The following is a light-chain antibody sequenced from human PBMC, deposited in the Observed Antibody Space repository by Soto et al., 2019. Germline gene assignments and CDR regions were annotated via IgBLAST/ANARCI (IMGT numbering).Light chain of an antibody. CDR2: AAS. CDR1: QSVSSY. V-gene: IGKV3-11*01. CDR3: QQRSSWPLT. J-gene: IGKJ4*01. Sequence: EIVLTQSPATLSLSPGERATLSCRASQSVSSYLAGYRQKPGQAPRLLIYAASSRATRVPARFSGSGSATEFTLTISSLEPEDFAVYYCQQRSSWPLTFGGGTKVDIK.